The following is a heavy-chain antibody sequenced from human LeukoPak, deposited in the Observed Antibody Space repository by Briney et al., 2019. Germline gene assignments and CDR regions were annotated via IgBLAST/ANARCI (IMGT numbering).Heavy chain of an antibody. D-gene: IGHD3-10*01. CDR3: ARSSITMVRGVIMTPFDY. V-gene: IGHV4-59*01. Sequence: SETLSLTCTVSGGSISSYYWSWIRQPPGKGLEWIGYIYYSGSTNYNPSLKSRVTISVDTSKNQFSLKLSSVTAADTAVYYCARSSITMVRGVIMTPFDYWGQGTLVTVSS. J-gene: IGHJ4*02. CDR1: GGSISSYY. CDR2: IYYSGST.